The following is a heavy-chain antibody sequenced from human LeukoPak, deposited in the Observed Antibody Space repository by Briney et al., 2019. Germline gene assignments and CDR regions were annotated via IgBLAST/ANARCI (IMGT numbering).Heavy chain of an antibody. Sequence: AESLKISCQGSGYSFTSYWITWVRQMPGKGLEWMGMIAPTDSYTNYSPSFQGHVTISVDKSISTAYLQWSSLKASDTAMYFCASGSGTYSPDYWGQGTLVTVSS. CDR3: ASGSGTYSPDY. CDR2: IAPTDSYT. J-gene: IGHJ4*02. D-gene: IGHD3-10*01. CDR1: GYSFTSYW. V-gene: IGHV5-10-1*01.